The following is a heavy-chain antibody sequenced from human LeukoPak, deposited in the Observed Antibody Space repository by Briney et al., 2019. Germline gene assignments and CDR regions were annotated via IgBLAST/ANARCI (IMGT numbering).Heavy chain of an antibody. D-gene: IGHD5-12*01. CDR1: GGTFSSYA. CDR3: ARDQVATIRVSYYYYGMDV. Sequence: ASVKVSCKASGGTFSSYAISWVRQAPGQGLEWMGEIIPIFGTANYAQKFQGRVTITADESTSTAYMELSSLRSEDTAVYYCARDQVATIRVSYYYYGMDVWGQGTTVTVSS. V-gene: IGHV1-69*13. J-gene: IGHJ6*02. CDR2: IIPIFGTA.